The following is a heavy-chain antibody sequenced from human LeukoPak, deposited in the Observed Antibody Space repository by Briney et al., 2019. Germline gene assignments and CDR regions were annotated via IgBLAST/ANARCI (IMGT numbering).Heavy chain of an antibody. V-gene: IGHV3-74*01. D-gene: IGHD6-25*01. J-gene: IGHJ4*02. CDR1: GFTFSTYW. CDR3: ARAAYSSAPDY. Sequence: PGGALRLSCSASGFTFSTYWVVWVRQAPGKGLLWVSHIDSDGSRTGYADPVKGRFTMSRDNAKNTLYLQMNSLRAEDTAVYFCARAAYSSAPDYWGQGTLATVSS. CDR2: IDSDGSRT.